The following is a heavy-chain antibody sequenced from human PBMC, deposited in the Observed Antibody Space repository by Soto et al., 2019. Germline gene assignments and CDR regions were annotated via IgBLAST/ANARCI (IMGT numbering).Heavy chain of an antibody. CDR2: IYYSGST. D-gene: IGHD1-20*01. CDR3: ARDHVGITGTTSRVYSGMDV. CDR1: GGSISSGGYY. Sequence: SETLSLTCTVSGGSISSGGYYWSWIRQHPGKGLEWIGYIYYSGSTYYNPSLKSRVTISVDTSKNQVSLKLSSVTAADTAVYYCARDHVGITGTTSRVYSGMDVWGQGTTVTVAS. J-gene: IGHJ6*02. V-gene: IGHV4-31*03.